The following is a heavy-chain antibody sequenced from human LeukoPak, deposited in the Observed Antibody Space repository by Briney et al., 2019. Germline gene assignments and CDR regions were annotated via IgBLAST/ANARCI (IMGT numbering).Heavy chain of an antibody. Sequence: GGSLRLSCATSGFTFSSNWMSWVRHVPGRGLDWVANIKPDGSAEYYAASVRGRFTVSRDNAKNSLYLQMNSLRVEDTAVYYCARANNSSWHNWGQGTLVTVSS. J-gene: IGHJ4*02. CDR3: ARANNSSWHN. CDR1: GFTFSSNW. D-gene: IGHD6-13*01. CDR2: IKPDGSAE. V-gene: IGHV3-7*01.